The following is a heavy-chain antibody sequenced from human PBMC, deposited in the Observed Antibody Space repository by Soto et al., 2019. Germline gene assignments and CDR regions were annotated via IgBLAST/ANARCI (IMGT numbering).Heavy chain of an antibody. J-gene: IGHJ6*02. CDR3: ARRRYFDWLSADYGMDV. CDR1: GGTFSSYA. CDR2: IIPIFGTA. Sequence: ASVKVSCKASGGTFSSYAISWVRQAPGQGLEWMGGIIPIFGTANYAQKFQGRVTITADKSTSTAYMELSSLRSEDTAVYYCARRRYFDWLSADYGMDVWGQGTTVTVSS. D-gene: IGHD3-9*01. V-gene: IGHV1-69*06.